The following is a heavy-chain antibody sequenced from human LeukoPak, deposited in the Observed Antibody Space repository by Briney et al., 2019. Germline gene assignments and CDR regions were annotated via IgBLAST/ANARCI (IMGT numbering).Heavy chain of an antibody. CDR1: GFTFSSYA. V-gene: IGHV3-23*01. Sequence: GGSLRLSCAASGFTFSSYAMSWVRQAPGKGLEWVSAISGSGGSTYYADSVKGRFTISRDNSKNTLYLQMNRLRAEDTAVCYCAKEDSSSLYYYYMDVWGKGTTVTVSS. CDR2: ISGSGGST. D-gene: IGHD6-6*01. J-gene: IGHJ6*03. CDR3: AKEDSSSLYYYYMDV.